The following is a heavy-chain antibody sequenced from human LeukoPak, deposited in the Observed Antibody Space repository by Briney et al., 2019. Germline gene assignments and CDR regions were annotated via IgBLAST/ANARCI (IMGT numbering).Heavy chain of an antibody. D-gene: IGHD3-22*01. V-gene: IGHV1-46*01. J-gene: IGHJ4*02. Sequence: ASVTVSFTASGYTFTSYYMHWVRQAPGQGLEWMGIINPSGGSTSYAQKFQGRVTMTRDTSTSTVYMELSSLRSEDTAVYYCARDQYYDSSGYLLPGDYWGQGTLVTVSS. CDR2: INPSGGST. CDR1: GYTFTSYY. CDR3: ARDQYYDSSGYLLPGDY.